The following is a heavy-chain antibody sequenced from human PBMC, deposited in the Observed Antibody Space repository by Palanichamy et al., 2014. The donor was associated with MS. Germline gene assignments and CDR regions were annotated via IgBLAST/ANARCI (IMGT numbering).Heavy chain of an antibody. CDR2: T. CDR3: ARDYQPAGSSSTLYTY. Sequence: TNYVDSVKGRFTISRDNAKKSLSLQMNSLRAEDTAVYYCARDYQPAGSSSTLYTYWGQGTLVTVSS. J-gene: IGHJ4*02. D-gene: IGHD6-13*01. V-gene: IGHV3-11*06.